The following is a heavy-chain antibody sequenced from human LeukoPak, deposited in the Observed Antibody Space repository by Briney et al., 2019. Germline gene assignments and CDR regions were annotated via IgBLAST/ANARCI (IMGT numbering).Heavy chain of an antibody. Sequence: PSETLSLTCTVSGGSISSSSYYWGWIRQPPGKGLEWIGSIYYSGSTYYNPSLKSRVTISVDTSKNQFSLKLSSVTAADTAVYYCARGLATAMVELLYYFDYWGQGTLVTVSS. V-gene: IGHV4-39*07. CDR3: ARGLATAMVELLYYFDY. D-gene: IGHD5-18*01. CDR2: IYYSGST. CDR1: GGSISSSSYY. J-gene: IGHJ4*02.